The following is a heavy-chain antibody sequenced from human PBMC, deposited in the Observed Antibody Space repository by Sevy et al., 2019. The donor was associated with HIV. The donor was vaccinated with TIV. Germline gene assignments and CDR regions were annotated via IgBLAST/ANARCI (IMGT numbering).Heavy chain of an antibody. Sequence: ASVKVSCKASGYTFSTYSISWVRQAPGQGLEWMGWIGAYNGNTNYAQKFQGRVTMTTDTSTSTAYMELRSLRSDDAAVYFCARGSSVWYMHFDYWGQGTLVTVSS. V-gene: IGHV1-18*01. CDR2: IGAYNGNT. D-gene: IGHD6-19*01. J-gene: IGHJ4*02. CDR1: GYTFSTYS. CDR3: ARGSSVWYMHFDY.